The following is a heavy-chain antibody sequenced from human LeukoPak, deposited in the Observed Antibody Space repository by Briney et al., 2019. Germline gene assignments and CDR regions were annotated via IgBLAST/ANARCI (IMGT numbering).Heavy chain of an antibody. CDR1: GFTFSSYG. J-gene: IGHJ4*02. CDR2: IRHDGSNK. CDR3: AKDRPGYDFWSGYYNPIFDY. V-gene: IGHV3-30*02. D-gene: IGHD3-3*01. Sequence: GGSLRLSCAASGFTFSSYGMHWVRQAPGKGLEWVAFIRHDGSNKYYADSVKGRFTISRDNSKNTLYLQMNSLRAEDTAVYYCAKDRPGYDFWSGYYNPIFDYWGQGTLVTVSS.